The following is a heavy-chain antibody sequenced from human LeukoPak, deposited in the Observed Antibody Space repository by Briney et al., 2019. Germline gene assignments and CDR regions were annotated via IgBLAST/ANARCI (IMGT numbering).Heavy chain of an antibody. V-gene: IGHV4-61*02. CDR2: IYSSGST. D-gene: IGHD2-2*01. CDR1: GGSISSGSYY. CDR3: ARSALVPGAITYFDF. J-gene: IGHJ4*02. Sequence: SETLSLTCTVSGGSISSGSYYWNWIRQPAGKGLEWIGLIYSSGSTNYSPSPKSRVTISVDRSKNQFSLKLSSVTAADTAVYYCARSALVPGAITYFDFWGQGTQVTVSP.